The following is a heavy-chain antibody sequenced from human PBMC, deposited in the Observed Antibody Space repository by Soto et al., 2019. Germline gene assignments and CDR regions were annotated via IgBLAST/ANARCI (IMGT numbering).Heavy chain of an antibody. Sequence: QITLKESGPTLVKPTLTLTLTCTFSGFSLNTGGVGVGWVRQPRGKAMEWLALIYWDDDERYRPSLRSRLNITKDTINNQVVLTMTNMDPEDTATYYCVRNWRYYGGDYYYGMDAWGQGTTVTVSS. D-gene: IGHD3-10*01. CDR2: IYWDDDE. CDR1: GFSLNTGGVG. CDR3: VRNWRYYGGDYYYGMDA. V-gene: IGHV2-5*02. J-gene: IGHJ6*02.